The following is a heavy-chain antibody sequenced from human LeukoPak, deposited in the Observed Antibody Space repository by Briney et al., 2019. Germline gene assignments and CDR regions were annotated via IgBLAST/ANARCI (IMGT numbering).Heavy chain of an antibody. CDR1: GGSMSSYF. Sequence: PSETLSLTCTVSGGSMSSYFWTWIRQPAGKGLEWMGRVYPSGSTNYNPSLKSRVTMSVDTSKNQFSLKLTSVTAADTAVYYCARVGTTGTTNSYYYMEVWGKGTTVTVS. D-gene: IGHD1-1*01. J-gene: IGHJ6*03. CDR3: ARVGTTGTTNSYYYMEV. CDR2: VYPSGST. V-gene: IGHV4-4*07.